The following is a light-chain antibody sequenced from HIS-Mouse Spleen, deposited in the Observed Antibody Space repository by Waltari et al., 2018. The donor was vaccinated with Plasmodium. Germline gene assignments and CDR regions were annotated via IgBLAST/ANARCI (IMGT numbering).Light chain of an antibody. J-gene: IGKJ1*01. V-gene: IGKV1-5*03. Sequence: DLQMTQSPSTLSASVGDRVTITCRASQSISSWLAWYQQKPGKAPKLLIYKASSLESGVPSRFSGRGSGTEFTRTISSLQPDDFATYYCQQYNSDWTFGQGTKVEIK. CDR2: KAS. CDR3: QQYNSDWT. CDR1: QSISSW.